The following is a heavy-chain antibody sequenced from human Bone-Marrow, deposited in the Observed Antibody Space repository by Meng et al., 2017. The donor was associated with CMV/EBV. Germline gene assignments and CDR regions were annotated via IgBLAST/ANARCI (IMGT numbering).Heavy chain of an antibody. CDR3: ARDYFESSGSSSFAYYGMDV. V-gene: IGHV1-8*01. Sequence: ASVKVSCKASGYTFTSYDINWVRQATGQGLEWMGWMNPNSGNTGYAQKFQGRVTMTRNTSTSTAYMELSGLRSGDTAVYYCARDYFESSGSSSFAYYGMDVWGQGTTVTVSS. CDR1: GYTFTSYD. J-gene: IGHJ6*02. CDR2: MNPNSGNT. D-gene: IGHD3-22*01.